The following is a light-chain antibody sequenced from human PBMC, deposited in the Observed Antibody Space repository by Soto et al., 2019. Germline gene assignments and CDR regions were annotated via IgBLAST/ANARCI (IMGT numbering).Light chain of an antibody. Sequence: QSVLTQPPSASGTPGQRVTISCSGSSSTVGTNYVYWYQQLPGTAPKLLIYRNNQRPSGVPDRFSGSKSGTSASLAISGLRSEDEADYHCATWDDSLAVVVFGGGTKLTVL. J-gene: IGLJ2*01. CDR3: ATWDDSLAVVV. CDR2: RNN. CDR1: SSTVGTNY. V-gene: IGLV1-47*01.